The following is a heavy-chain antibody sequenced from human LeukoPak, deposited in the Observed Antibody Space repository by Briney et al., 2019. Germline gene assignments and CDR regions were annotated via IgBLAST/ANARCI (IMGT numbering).Heavy chain of an antibody. CDR3: ASGDNDPLFDY. CDR2: IYYSGST. V-gene: IGHV4-31*03. CDR1: GGSISSGGYY. D-gene: IGHD1-1*01. Sequence: SETLSLTCTVSGGSISSGGYYWSWIRQHPGRGLEWIGSIYYSGSTYYNPSLKGRVTISLVTSKNQFSLKLSSVTAADTAIYYCASGDNDPLFDYWGQGTLVTVSS. J-gene: IGHJ4*02.